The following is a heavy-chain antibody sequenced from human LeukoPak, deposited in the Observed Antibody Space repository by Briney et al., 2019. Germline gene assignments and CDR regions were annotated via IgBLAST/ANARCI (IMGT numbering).Heavy chain of an antibody. D-gene: IGHD4-17*01. J-gene: IGHJ3*02. CDR2: IYHRGST. CDR3: VKDDYGDYVAFDI. V-gene: IGHV4-38-2*01. Sequence: SETLSLTCGVSGYSIRNDYYLGWIRQPPGKGLEWSGSIYHRGSTYYKSSLKDRVTIAVDTSKNQFSLRLSSVTAADTAVYYCVKDDYGDYVAFDIWGQGTMVTVSS. CDR1: GYSIRNDYY.